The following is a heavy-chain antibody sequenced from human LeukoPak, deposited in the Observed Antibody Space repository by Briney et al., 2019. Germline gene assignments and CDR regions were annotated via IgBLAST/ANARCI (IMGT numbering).Heavy chain of an antibody. J-gene: IGHJ4*02. V-gene: IGHV3-33*01. CDR3: ARDGGSYYFDY. CDR2: IWCDGSNK. CDR1: GFTFSSYG. Sequence: GGSLRLSCAASGFTFSSYGMHWVRQAPGKGLEWVAVIWCDGSNKYYADSVKGRFTISRDNSKNTLYLQMNSLRAEDTAVYYCARDGGSYYFDYWGQGTLVTVSS. D-gene: IGHD1-26*01.